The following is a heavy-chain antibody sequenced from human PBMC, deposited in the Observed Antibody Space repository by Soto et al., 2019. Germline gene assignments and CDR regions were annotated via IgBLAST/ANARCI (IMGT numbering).Heavy chain of an antibody. CDR2: IYYIGST. CDR1: GGSVSSGLNY. CDR3: ARGSHCGGDCYSGYYYYYGMDV. J-gene: IGHJ6*02. Sequence: PSETLSLTCTVSGGSVSSGLNYWNWIRHPPGKGLEWIGYIYYIGSTNYNPSLKSRVTISVDTSKNQFSLKLTSVTAADTAVYYCARGSHCGGDCYSGYYYYYGMDVWGQGTTVTVSS. D-gene: IGHD2-21*02. V-gene: IGHV4-61*01.